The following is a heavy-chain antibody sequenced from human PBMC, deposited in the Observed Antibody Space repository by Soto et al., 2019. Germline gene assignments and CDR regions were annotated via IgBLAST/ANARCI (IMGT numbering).Heavy chain of an antibody. Sequence: EVQLLESGGGLVQPGVSLRLSCAASGFTFSSNAMSWVRQAPGKGLEWVSVISGSGGTTYHADSVKGRFTISRDNSKNTLYLQMNSLRADDPAVYYCAGGSGISAASDYWGQGTLVTVSS. CDR2: ISGSGGTT. V-gene: IGHV3-23*01. J-gene: IGHJ4*02. CDR3: AGGSGISAASDY. D-gene: IGHD6-13*01. CDR1: GFTFSSNA.